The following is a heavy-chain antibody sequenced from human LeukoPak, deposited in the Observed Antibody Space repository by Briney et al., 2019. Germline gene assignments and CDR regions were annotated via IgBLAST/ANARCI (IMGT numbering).Heavy chain of an antibody. Sequence: SETLSLTCAVYGGSFSGYYWSWIRQPPGKGLEWVGEINHSGSTNYNPSLKSRVTISVDTSKNQFSLKLSSVTAADTAVYYCARTVEQLVDYYYYYYMDVWGKGTTVTVSS. J-gene: IGHJ6*03. V-gene: IGHV4-34*01. CDR1: GGSFSGYY. CDR3: ARTVEQLVDYYYYYYMDV. CDR2: INHSGST. D-gene: IGHD6-6*01.